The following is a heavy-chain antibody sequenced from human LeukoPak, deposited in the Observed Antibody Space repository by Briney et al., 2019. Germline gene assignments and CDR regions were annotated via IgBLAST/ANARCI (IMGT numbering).Heavy chain of an antibody. CDR2: ISSSSSYI. V-gene: IGHV3-21*01. CDR3: ARGSSSWYETAYYYYMDV. D-gene: IGHD6-13*01. Sequence: GGSLRLSRAASGFTFSSYSMNWVRQAPGKGLEWVSSISSSSSYIYYADSVKGRFTISRDNAKNSLYLQMNSLRAEDTAVYYCARGSSSWYETAYYYYMDVWGKGTTVTVSS. J-gene: IGHJ6*03. CDR1: GFTFSSYS.